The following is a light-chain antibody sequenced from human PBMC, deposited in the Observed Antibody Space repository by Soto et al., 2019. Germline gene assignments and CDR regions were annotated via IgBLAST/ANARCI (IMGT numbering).Light chain of an antibody. CDR2: DTS. V-gene: IGLV7-46*01. CDR1: TGAVTSGHY. Sequence: QAVVTQEPSLTVSPGGTVTLTCDSSTGAVTSGHYPYWFQQKPSQAPRTLIYDTSNKHSWTPTRFSGSLLGGKAALTLSGAQPEDEAEYYCLLSYSSADVFGTGTKLTVL. J-gene: IGLJ1*01. CDR3: LLSYSSADV.